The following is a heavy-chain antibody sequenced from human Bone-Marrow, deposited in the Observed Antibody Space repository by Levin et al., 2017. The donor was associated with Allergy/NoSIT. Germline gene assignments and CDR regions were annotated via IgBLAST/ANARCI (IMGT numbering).Heavy chain of an antibody. Sequence: SCAASGFSFNTYHMNWVRQAPGKGLEWVSSTSSGSSYIYYADSVEGRFTISRDNAKNSLYLQMNSLRAEDTAVYYCVRGGMSTQRTDRFDIWGQGTMVTVSS. CDR1: GFSFNTYH. CDR2: TSSGSSYI. CDR3: VRGGMSTQRTDRFDI. V-gene: IGHV3-21*01. J-gene: IGHJ3*02. D-gene: IGHD1-14*01.